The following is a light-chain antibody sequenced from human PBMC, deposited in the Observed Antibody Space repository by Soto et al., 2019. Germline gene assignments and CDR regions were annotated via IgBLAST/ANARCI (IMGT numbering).Light chain of an antibody. Sequence: IVMTQFPDSLAVSLGERATINCRASQSVSSGYLAWYQHKPGQAPRLLIFGASIRSAGIPDRFTGSGSGADFTLTISRLEPEDFAVYYCQLYSRSPRQITFGQGTRLEIK. CDR1: QSVSSGY. CDR2: GAS. V-gene: IGKV3-20*01. CDR3: QLYSRSPRQIT. J-gene: IGKJ5*01.